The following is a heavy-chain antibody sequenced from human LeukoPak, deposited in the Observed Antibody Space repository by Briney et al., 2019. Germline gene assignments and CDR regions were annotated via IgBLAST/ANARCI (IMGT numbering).Heavy chain of an antibody. CDR2: ISSNGGST. J-gene: IGHJ6*02. Sequence: GGSLRLSGSASGFTFSSYAMHWVRQAPGKGLEYVSAISSNGGSTYYADSVKGRFTISRDNSKNTLYLQMSSLRAEDTAVYYCVKGMEDYDILTGVLDVWGQGTTVTVSS. V-gene: IGHV3-64D*06. CDR3: VKGMEDYDILTGVLDV. D-gene: IGHD3-9*01. CDR1: GFTFSSYA.